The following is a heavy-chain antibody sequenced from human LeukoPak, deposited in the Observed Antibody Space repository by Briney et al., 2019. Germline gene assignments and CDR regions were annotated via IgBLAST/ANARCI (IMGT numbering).Heavy chain of an antibody. CDR3: ARVIPYYYGSGSYFLPYYFDY. D-gene: IGHD3-10*01. CDR1: GGSISSGSYY. Sequence: PSQTLSLTCTVSGGSISSGSYYWSWIRQPAGKGLEWIGRIYTSGSTNYNPSLKSRVTISVDTSKNQFSLKLSSVTAADTAVYYCARVIPYYYGSGSYFLPYYFDYWGQGTLVTVSS. V-gene: IGHV4-61*02. CDR2: IYTSGST. J-gene: IGHJ4*02.